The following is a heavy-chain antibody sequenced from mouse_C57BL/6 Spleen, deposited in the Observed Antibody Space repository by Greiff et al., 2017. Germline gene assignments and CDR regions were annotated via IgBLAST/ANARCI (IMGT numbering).Heavy chain of an antibody. CDR1: GYTFTSYW. Sequence: QVQLQQPGAELVRPGSSVKLSCKASGYTFTSYWMHWVKQRPIQGLEWIGNIDPSDSETHYNQKFKDKATLTVEKSSSTAYMQLSSLTSEDSAVYYCARADGLYAMDYWGQGTSVTVSS. J-gene: IGHJ4*01. CDR3: ARADGLYAMDY. V-gene: IGHV1-52*01. D-gene: IGHD2-3*01. CDR2: IDPSDSET.